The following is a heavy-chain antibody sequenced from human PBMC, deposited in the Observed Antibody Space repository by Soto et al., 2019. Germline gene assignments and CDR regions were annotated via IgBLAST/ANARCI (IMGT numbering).Heavy chain of an antibody. J-gene: IGHJ3*02. CDR3: ARDQGQWLGLDAFDI. D-gene: IGHD6-19*01. Sequence: WNWIRQSPSRGLEWLGRTYYRSKWYNDYAVSVKSRITINPDTSKNQFSLQLNSVTPEDTAVYYCARDQGQWLGLDAFDIWGQGTMVTVSS. CDR2: TYYRSKWYN. V-gene: IGHV6-1*01.